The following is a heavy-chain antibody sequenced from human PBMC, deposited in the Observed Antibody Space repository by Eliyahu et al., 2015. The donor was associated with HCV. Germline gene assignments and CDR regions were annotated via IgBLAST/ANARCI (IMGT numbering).Heavy chain of an antibody. V-gene: IGHV3-7*01. CDR2: IKKDGXET. Sequence: EVQLVESGGGLVQPGGSLRLXCXAXGFXXSXYWMNWVRQAPGKGLEWVAXIKKDGXETYYVDSMKGRFTVSRDNAKNSLYLQMNNLRAEDTAVYYCARFRGDYVRYCDYWGQGTLVTVSS. CDR1: GFXXSXYW. D-gene: IGHD4-17*01. CDR3: ARFRGDYVRYCDY. J-gene: IGHJ4*02.